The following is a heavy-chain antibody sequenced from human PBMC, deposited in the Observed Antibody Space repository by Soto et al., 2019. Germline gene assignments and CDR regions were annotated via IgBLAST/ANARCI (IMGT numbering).Heavy chain of an antibody. CDR2: ISGSGGST. Sequence: EVQLLESGGGLVQPGGSLRLSCAASGFTFSSYDMSWVRQAPGKGLEWVSAISGSGGSTYYADSVKGRFTISRDNSKNTQYLQMNSLRAEDTAIYYCAPHAVGQKAGMDVWGQGTTVTVSS. D-gene: IGHD1-26*01. CDR3: APHAVGQKAGMDV. CDR1: GFTFSSYD. J-gene: IGHJ6*02. V-gene: IGHV3-23*01.